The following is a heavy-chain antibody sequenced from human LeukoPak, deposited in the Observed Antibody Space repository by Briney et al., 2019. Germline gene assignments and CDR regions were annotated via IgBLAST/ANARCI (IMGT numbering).Heavy chain of an antibody. Sequence: SETLSLTCTVSGGSISSYYWSWIRQPPGKGLEWIGYIYYSGSTNYNPSLKSRVTISVDTSKNQFSLKLSSVTAADTAVYYCASHTNPHCSGGSCPLDYWGQGTLVTVSS. CDR2: IYYSGST. V-gene: IGHV4-59*08. CDR3: ASHTNPHCSGGSCPLDY. CDR1: GGSISSYY. J-gene: IGHJ4*02. D-gene: IGHD2-15*01.